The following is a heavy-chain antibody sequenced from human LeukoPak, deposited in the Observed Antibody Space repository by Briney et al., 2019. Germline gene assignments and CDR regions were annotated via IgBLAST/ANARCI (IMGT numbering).Heavy chain of an antibody. CDR2: IKSKTDGETT. V-gene: IGHV3-15*07. CDR3: AREVLAARPGTIDY. Sequence: GGSLRLSCVASGFPFNNAWMNWVRQTPGKGLEWVGRIKSKTDGETTDYVAPVKGRFTISRDDSENTVYLQMNSLRAEDTAVYYCAREVLAARPGTIDYWGQGTLVTVSS. D-gene: IGHD6-6*01. J-gene: IGHJ4*02. CDR1: GFPFNNAW.